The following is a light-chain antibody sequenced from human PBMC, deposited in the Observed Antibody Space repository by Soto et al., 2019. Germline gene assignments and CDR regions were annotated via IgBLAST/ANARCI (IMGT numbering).Light chain of an antibody. CDR2: AAS. Sequence: DIQVTQSPSSLSASVGDRVTIACRASQTISNYLNWYQKKPGKAPKLLIYAASSLQRGVPSRFSGSGSGTDFTLIIGSLQPEDFATYYCQQSYSPPPITFGQGTRLQIK. J-gene: IGKJ5*01. V-gene: IGKV1-39*01. CDR3: QQSYSPPPIT. CDR1: QTISNY.